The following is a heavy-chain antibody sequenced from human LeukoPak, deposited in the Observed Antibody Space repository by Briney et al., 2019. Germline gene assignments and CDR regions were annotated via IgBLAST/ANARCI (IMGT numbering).Heavy chain of an antibody. J-gene: IGHJ3*02. V-gene: IGHV3-23*01. D-gene: IGHD2-15*01. CDR1: GFTFSSYA. CDR2: ISGSGGST. CDR3: ARVYGDCSGGSCYFAWGNYAFDI. Sequence: PGGSLRLSCAASGFTFSSYAMSWVRQAPGKGLEWVSAISGSGGSTYYADSVKGRFTISRDNSKNTLYLQMNSLRAEDTAVYYCARVYGDCSGGSCYFAWGNYAFDIWGQGTMVTVSS.